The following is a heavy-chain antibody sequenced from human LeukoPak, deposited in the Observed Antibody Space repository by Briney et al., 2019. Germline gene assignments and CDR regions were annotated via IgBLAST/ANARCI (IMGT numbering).Heavy chain of an antibody. CDR2: ISGSGGST. CDR1: GFTFSNYA. J-gene: IGHJ4*02. Sequence: PGGSLRLSCAASGFTFSNYAMSWVRQAPGEGLEWVSGISGSGGSTYYADSVKGRFTISRDNSKNTLYLQMNSLRAEDTAVYYCAKSQGSSGYYYPIDYWGQGTLVTVSS. D-gene: IGHD3-22*01. V-gene: IGHV3-23*01. CDR3: AKSQGSSGYYYPIDY.